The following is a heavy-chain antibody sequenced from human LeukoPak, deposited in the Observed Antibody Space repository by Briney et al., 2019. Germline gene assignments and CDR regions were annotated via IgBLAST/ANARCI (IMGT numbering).Heavy chain of an antibody. Sequence: SETLSLTCTVSGGSISSGGYYWSWIRQPPGKGLEWIGYIYHSGSTYYNPSLRSRVTISLDRSKNQFSLWLTSVTAADTAVYYCARQQSYSTSSFDYWGQGALVTVSS. V-gene: IGHV4-30-2*01. D-gene: IGHD6-6*01. CDR1: GGSISSGGYY. J-gene: IGHJ4*02. CDR2: IYHSGST. CDR3: ARQQSYSTSSFDY.